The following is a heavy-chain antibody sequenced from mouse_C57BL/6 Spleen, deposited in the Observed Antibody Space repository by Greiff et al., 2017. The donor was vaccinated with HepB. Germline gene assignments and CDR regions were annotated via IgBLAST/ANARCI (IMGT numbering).Heavy chain of an antibody. CDR3: ARGETLLLFDY. CDR1: GYSITSGYY. D-gene: IGHD2-1*01. V-gene: IGHV3-6*01. Sequence: EVKLMESGPGLVKPSQSLSLTCSVTGYSITSGYYWNWIRQFPGNKLEWMGYISYDGSNNYNPSLKNRISITRDTSKNQFFLKLNSVTTEDTATYYCARGETLLLFDYWGQGTTLTVSS. J-gene: IGHJ2*01. CDR2: ISYDGSN.